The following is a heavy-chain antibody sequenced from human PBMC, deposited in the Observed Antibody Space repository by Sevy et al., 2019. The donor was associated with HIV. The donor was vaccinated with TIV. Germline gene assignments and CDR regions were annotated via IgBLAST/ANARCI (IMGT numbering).Heavy chain of an antibody. V-gene: IGHV3-21*01. CDR1: GFSFSAYS. Sequence: GGSLRLSCAASGFSFSAYSMNWVRQAPGKGLEWVSSISSSSNYIYYADSVKGRFTISRDNAKNLFYLQMNSLRAEDSAVYQCARYRGVGTSSYGMDVWGQGTTVTVSS. J-gene: IGHJ6*02. CDR2: ISSSSNYI. D-gene: IGHD1-26*01. CDR3: ARYRGVGTSSYGMDV.